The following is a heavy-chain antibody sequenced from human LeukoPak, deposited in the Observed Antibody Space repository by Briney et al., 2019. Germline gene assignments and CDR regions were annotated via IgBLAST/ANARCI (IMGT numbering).Heavy chain of an antibody. J-gene: IGHJ6*03. V-gene: IGHV4-34*04. CDR1: GGSFSGNY. D-gene: IGHD3-10*01. CDR2: INHSVST. CDR3: ARGPGWYYYGSGSYYNRSYYYYYLDV. Sequence: SETLSLTCAVYGGSFSGNYWSWIRQPPGKGLEWIGEINHSVSTNDNPSLKSRATISIHTSKNQSSLQLSSVTAADTAVYYCARGPGWYYYGSGSYYNRSYYYYYLDVWGKGTTVTVSS.